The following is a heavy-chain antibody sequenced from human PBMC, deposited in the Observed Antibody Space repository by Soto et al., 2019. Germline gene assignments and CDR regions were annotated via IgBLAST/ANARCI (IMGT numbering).Heavy chain of an antibody. CDR1: GFTFSDYY. CDR2: ISSSGSTI. J-gene: IGHJ6*02. D-gene: IGHD3-3*01. Sequence: QVQLVESGGGLVKPGGSLRLSCAASGFTFSDYYMSWIRQAPGKGLEWVSYISSSGSTIYYADSVKGRFTISRDNAKNSLYLQMNSLRAEDTAVYYCARSLRFLEWLLSLGGMDVWGQGTTVTVSS. V-gene: IGHV3-11*01. CDR3: ARSLRFLEWLLSLGGMDV.